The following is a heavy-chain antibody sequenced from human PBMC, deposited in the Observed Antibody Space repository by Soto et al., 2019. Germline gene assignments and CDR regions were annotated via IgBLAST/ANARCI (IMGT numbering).Heavy chain of an antibody. CDR2: ISTSSSYI. V-gene: IGHV3-21*02. CDR1: GFTFSLYS. CDR3: ARDRWPWGYYYDSSGDYFFDY. J-gene: IGHJ4*02. D-gene: IGHD3-22*01. Sequence: EVQVVESGGGLVKPGGSLRLSCVASGFTFSLYSMNWVRQAPGKGLEWVSSISTSSSYIYYADSVLGRFTISRDNAKNSLYLQMDGLRAADTAVYYCARDRWPWGYYYDSSGDYFFDYWGQGTLVTVSS.